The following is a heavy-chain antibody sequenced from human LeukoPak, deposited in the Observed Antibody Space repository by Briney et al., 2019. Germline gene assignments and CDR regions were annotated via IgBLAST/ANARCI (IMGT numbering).Heavy chain of an antibody. CDR2: ISYSGST. Sequence: SETLSLTCSVSGGXTTSDYWSWIRQPPGKGLEWIGYISYSGSTSYDPSLKSRVTISGDSSKKQFSLKLSSVTAADTAVYYCARFYYDSRGYWYYFDYWGQGTLVTVSS. CDR3: ARFYYDSRGYWYYFDY. CDR1: GGXTTSDY. D-gene: IGHD3-22*01. V-gene: IGHV4-59*08. J-gene: IGHJ4*02.